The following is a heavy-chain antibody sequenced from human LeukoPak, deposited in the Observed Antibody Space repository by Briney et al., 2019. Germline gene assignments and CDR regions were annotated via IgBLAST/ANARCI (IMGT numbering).Heavy chain of an antibody. Sequence: PGGSLRLSCAASGFTFTSYSMTWVRQAPGRGLEWVARTKEDGSDIHYVDSVKGRFTISRDNARNSVYLQMNSLRAEDTAVYYCAREWWYLDYWGQGTLVTVSS. CDR2: TKEDGSDI. D-gene: IGHD2-15*01. J-gene: IGHJ4*02. CDR1: GFTFTSYS. V-gene: IGHV3-7*05. CDR3: AREWWYLDY.